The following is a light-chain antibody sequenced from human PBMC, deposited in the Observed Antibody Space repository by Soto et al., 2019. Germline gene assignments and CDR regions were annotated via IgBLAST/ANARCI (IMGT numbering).Light chain of an antibody. V-gene: IGKV3-20*01. CDR1: QSVSSSY. CDR3: QQYGSSPPIT. CDR2: GAS. J-gene: IGKJ5*01. Sequence: EIVLTQSPGTLSLSPGERATLSCRASQSVSSSYLAWYQQKPGQAPRLLIYGASSSATGIPDRFSGSGSGTDFTLIISRLEPEDFAVYYCQQYGSSPPITFGQGTRLEIK.